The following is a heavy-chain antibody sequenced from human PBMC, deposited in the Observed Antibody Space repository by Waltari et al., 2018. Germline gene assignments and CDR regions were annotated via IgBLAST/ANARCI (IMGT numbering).Heavy chain of an antibody. CDR3: ARHSLARSITMVRGVQKRYNWFDP. J-gene: IGHJ5*02. CDR2: IYYSGST. D-gene: IGHD3-10*01. CDR1: GGSISSSSYY. Sequence: QLQLQESGPGLVKPSETLSLTCTVSGGSISSSSYYWGWIRQPPGKGLEWIGSIYYSGSTYYNPSLKSRVTISVDMSKNQFSLKLSSVTAADTAVYYCARHSLARSITMVRGVQKRYNWFDPWGQGTLVTVSS. V-gene: IGHV4-39*01.